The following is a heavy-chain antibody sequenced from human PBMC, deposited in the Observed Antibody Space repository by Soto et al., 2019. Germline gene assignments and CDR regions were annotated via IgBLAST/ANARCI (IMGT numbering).Heavy chain of an antibody. V-gene: IGHV3-30-3*01. J-gene: IGHJ6*02. Sequence: QVQLVESGGGVVQPGRSLRLSCAASGFTFSIHAMHWVRQAPGKGLEWVAVISYDGNNIVYADSVKGRFTISRDNSENTLSLQMNRLREEDTGVYYCARRDSYGGPNNCGMDVWGQGTTVTV. D-gene: IGHD5-18*01. CDR3: ARRDSYGGPNNCGMDV. CDR1: GFTFSIHA. CDR2: ISYDGNNI.